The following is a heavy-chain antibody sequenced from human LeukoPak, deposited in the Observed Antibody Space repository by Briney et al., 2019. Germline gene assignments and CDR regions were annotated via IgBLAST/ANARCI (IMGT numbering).Heavy chain of an antibody. Sequence: GGSLRLSCAASGFTFSSYSMNWVRQAPGKGLEWVSYISSSGSTIYYADSVKGRFTISRDNAKNSLYLQMNSLRAEDTAVYYCASSPPPWYSSGWYRVYWGQGTLVTVSS. CDR3: ASSPPPWYSSGWYRVY. V-gene: IGHV3-48*04. J-gene: IGHJ4*02. CDR2: ISSSGSTI. D-gene: IGHD6-19*01. CDR1: GFTFSSYS.